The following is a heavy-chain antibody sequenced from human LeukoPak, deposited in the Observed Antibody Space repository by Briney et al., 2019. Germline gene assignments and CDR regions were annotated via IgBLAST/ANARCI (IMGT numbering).Heavy chain of an antibody. CDR2: LSYGGTNK. D-gene: IGHD3-3*01. CDR1: GFTFSDYA. J-gene: IGHJ3*01. Sequence: HSRGSLRLSCAASGFTFSDYAMHWVRQAPGKGLEWVAVLSYGGTNKYYADSVKGRFTISRDNSKNTIFLQMNSLRAEDTAVYHCARDRSGYANDAFDFWGQGTMGTLSS. V-gene: IGHV3-30-3*01. CDR3: ARDRSGYANDAFDF.